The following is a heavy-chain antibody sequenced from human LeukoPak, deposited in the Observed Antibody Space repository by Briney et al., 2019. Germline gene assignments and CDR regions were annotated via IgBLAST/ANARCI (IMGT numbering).Heavy chain of an antibody. CDR1: GFTFSSYA. D-gene: IGHD6-13*01. V-gene: IGHV3-30-3*01. Sequence: PGRSLRLSCAASGFTFSSYAMHWVRQAPGKGLEWVAVISYDGSSKYYADSVKGRFTISRDNSKNTLYLQMNSLRAEDTAVYYCARAVAGYSSSWPGLDLFDYWGQGTLVTVSS. J-gene: IGHJ4*02. CDR3: ARAVAGYSSSWPGLDLFDY. CDR2: ISYDGSSK.